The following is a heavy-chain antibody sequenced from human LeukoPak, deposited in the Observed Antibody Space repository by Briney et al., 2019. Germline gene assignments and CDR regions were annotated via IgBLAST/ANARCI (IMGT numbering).Heavy chain of an antibody. CDR2: IWYDGSNK. V-gene: IGHV3-33*01. D-gene: IGHD3-22*01. CDR3: ARDRRYYDSSGYYPFRY. Sequence: PGGSLRLSCAASGFTFSSYGMHWARQAPGKGLEWVAVIWYDGSNKYYADSVKGRFTISRDNSKNTLYLQMNSLRAEDTAVYYCARDRRYYDSSGYYPFRYWGQGTLVTVSS. J-gene: IGHJ4*02. CDR1: GFTFSSYG.